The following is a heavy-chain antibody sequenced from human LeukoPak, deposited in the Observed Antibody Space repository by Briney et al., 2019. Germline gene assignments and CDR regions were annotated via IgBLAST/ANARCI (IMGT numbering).Heavy chain of an antibody. CDR3: ARDRSAYDLGYFDY. CDR2: ISSSSSYI. D-gene: IGHD3-22*01. J-gene: IGHJ4*02. V-gene: IGHV3-21*01. CDR1: GFTFSSYS. Sequence: GGSLRLSCAASGFTFSSYSMNWVRQAPGKGLEWVSSISSSSSYIYYADSVKGRFTSSRDNAKNSLYLQMNSLRAEDTAVYYCARDRSAYDLGYFDYWGQGTLVTVSS.